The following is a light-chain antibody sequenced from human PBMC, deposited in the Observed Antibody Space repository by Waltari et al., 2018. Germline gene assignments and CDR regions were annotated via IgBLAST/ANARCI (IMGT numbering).Light chain of an antibody. V-gene: IGLV2-14*03. CDR2: DVR. CDR1: SRDVGGYNY. J-gene: IGLJ2*01. Sequence: HSALTQPASVSGSPGQSITIPCTGTSRDVGGYNYVSWYQQHPGKAPKLMIYDVRNRPSGVSNRFSGSKSGNTASLTISGLQAEDEADYYCSSYISSDTLELFGGGTSLTVL. CDR3: SSYISSDTLEL.